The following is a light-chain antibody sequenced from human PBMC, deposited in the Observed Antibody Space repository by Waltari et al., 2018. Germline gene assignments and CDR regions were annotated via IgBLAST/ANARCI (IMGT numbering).Light chain of an antibody. V-gene: IGLV4-69*01. Sequence: QLVLTQSPSASASLGASVKLNCTLSSGHSTNIIAWLQQQPEKGPRYLMNINSDGTQNKGVGIPVRFSGSSSGAERYLTIASLQSEDEADYYCQTGGHGTWVFGGGTRLTVL. CDR1: SGHSTNI. CDR3: QTGGHGTWV. CDR2: INSDGTQ. J-gene: IGLJ3*02.